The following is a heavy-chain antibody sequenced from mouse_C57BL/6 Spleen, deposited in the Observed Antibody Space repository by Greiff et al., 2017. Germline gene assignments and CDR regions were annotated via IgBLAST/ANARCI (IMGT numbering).Heavy chain of an antibody. CDR2: INPNNGGT. CDR3: ARNDDRAWFAY. Sequence: EVQRVESGPELVKPGASVKIPCKASGYTFTDYNMDWVKQSHGKSLEWIGDINPNNGGTIYNQKFKGKATLTVDKSSSTAYMELRSLTSEDTAVYYCARNDDRAWFAYWGQGTLVTVSA. V-gene: IGHV1-18*01. CDR1: GYTFTDYN. J-gene: IGHJ3*01. D-gene: IGHD2-12*01.